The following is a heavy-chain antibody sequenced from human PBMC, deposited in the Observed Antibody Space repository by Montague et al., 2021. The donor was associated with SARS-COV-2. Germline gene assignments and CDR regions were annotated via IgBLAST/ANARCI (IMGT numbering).Heavy chain of an antibody. J-gene: IGHJ6*02. D-gene: IGHD2-8*01. V-gene: IGHV4-59*01. CDR3: ARLLRSCTNGVCRTYHYYAMDV. CDR1: GGSISGYY. CDR2: IYYSGST. Sequence: SETLSLTCSVSGGSISGYYWSWLRQPPGKGLEWIGDIYYSGSTKYNPSLKGRVTISVDRSKNQFSLNLNSVTAADTAVYFCARLLRSCTNGVCRTYHYYAMDVWGQGNTVTVSS.